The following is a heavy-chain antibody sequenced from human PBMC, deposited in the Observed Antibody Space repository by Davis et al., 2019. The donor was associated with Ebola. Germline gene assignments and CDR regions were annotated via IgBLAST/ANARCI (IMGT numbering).Heavy chain of an antibody. CDR2: IYSSCST. J-gene: IGHJ5*02. CDR3: AQLHLGGSWFDP. D-gene: IGHD3-16*01. Sequence: GGSLRLSCAASGFTFSSTYMSCVRQAPGKGLEWVSVIYSSCSTYYADSVKGRFTISRDNSKNTLYLQMNSLRAEDTAVYYCAQLHLGGSWFDPWGQGTLVTVSS. CDR1: GFTFSSTY. V-gene: IGHV3-53*01.